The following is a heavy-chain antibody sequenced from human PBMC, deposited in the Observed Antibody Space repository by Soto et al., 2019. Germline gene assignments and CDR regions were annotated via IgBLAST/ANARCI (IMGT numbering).Heavy chain of an antibody. V-gene: IGHV3-23*01. CDR1: GFTFSSYA. J-gene: IGHJ4*02. Sequence: GGSLRLSCAASGFTFSSYAMSWVRQAPGKGLEWVSAISGSGGSTYYADSVKGRFTISRDNSKNTLYLQMNSLRAEDTAVYYCARLRSVVVVAATHDYWGQGTLVTVSS. CDR2: ISGSGGST. D-gene: IGHD2-15*01. CDR3: ARLRSVVVVAATHDY.